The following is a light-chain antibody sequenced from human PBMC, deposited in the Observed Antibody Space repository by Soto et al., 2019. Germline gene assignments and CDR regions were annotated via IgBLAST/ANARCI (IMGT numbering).Light chain of an antibody. CDR3: QQYTSYSLYT. Sequence: DIQMTQSPSTLSASVGDRVTISCRASHSISSWLAWYQQKPGKVPKLLIYKASSLESGVPSRFSGSGSGTEFTLTISSLQPDDFATYYCQQYTSYSLYTFGQGTKLEIK. J-gene: IGKJ2*01. CDR1: HSISSW. V-gene: IGKV1-5*03. CDR2: KAS.